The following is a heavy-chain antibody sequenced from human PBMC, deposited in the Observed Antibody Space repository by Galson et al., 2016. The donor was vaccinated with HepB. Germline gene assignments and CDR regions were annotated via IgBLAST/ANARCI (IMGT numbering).Heavy chain of an antibody. V-gene: IGHV4-59*11. J-gene: IGHJ3*01. CDR2: MHSSGGS. Sequence: SETLSLTCTVSGDSISSHYWGWIRQPPGKGLEWIGYMHSSGGSNYNPSLNSRLTISLDTSKNQFSLKLTSVIAADTAVYYCARVPVTGTYYTAASGVWGLGTVVTVSS. CDR3: ARVPVTGTYYTAASGV. D-gene: IGHD1-26*01. CDR1: GDSISSHY.